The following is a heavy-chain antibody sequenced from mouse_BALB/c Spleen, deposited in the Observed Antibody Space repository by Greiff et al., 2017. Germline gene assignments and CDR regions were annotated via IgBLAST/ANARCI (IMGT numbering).Heavy chain of an antibody. D-gene: IGHD2-2*01. V-gene: IGHV1S56*01. CDR2: IYPGDGST. CDR1: GYTFTGYD. Sequence: QVQLKESGPELVKPGALVKISCKASGYTFTGYDINWVKQRPGQGLEWIGWIYPGDGSTTYNEKFKGKATVTADKSSSTAYMQLSSLTSENSAVYCCARRGYPYYFDYWGQGTTLTVSS. CDR3: ARRGYPYYFDY. J-gene: IGHJ2*01.